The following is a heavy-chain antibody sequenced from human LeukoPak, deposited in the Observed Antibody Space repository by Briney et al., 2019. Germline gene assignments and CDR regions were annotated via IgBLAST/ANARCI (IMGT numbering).Heavy chain of an antibody. CDR2: INPNSGGT. D-gene: IGHD3-10*01. Sequence: ASVKVSCKASGYTFSGYYIFWVRRAPGQGLEWMGWINPNSGGTNYAQEFQGRVTTTRDTSITTAYMELSTLRSDDTAVYYCALIGDHAWFDPWGQGTLVTVSS. V-gene: IGHV1-2*02. CDR3: ALIGDHAWFDP. CDR1: GYTFSGYY. J-gene: IGHJ5*02.